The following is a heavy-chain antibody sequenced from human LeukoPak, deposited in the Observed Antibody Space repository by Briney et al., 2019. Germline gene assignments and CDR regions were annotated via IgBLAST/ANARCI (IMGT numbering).Heavy chain of an antibody. Sequence: KPGESLKISCKGSGYSFTTYWIAWVRQMPGKGLEWMGIIYPGDSDTTYSPSFQGQVTISVDKSISTAYLQWSSLKASDTAMYYCVRHLISDGARWLDPWGQGTLVTVSS. CDR3: VRHLISDGARWLDP. D-gene: IGHD3-10*01. CDR1: GYSFTTYW. V-gene: IGHV5-51*01. J-gene: IGHJ5*02. CDR2: IYPGDSDT.